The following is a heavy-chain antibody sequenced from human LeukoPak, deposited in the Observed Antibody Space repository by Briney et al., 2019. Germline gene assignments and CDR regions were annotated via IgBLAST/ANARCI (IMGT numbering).Heavy chain of an antibody. CDR1: GFTFSGYC. CDR3: TRGDPDY. D-gene: IGHD2-21*02. V-gene: IGHV3-7*01. J-gene: IGHJ4*02. Sequence: GGSLRLSCAASGFTFSGYCMQWVRQAPGKGLQWVANISYGGSDRYYVDSVKGRFTISRDNAKNSLYLQMNSLTGEDRAVYYCTRGDPDYWGKGTLVTVSS. CDR2: ISYGGSDR.